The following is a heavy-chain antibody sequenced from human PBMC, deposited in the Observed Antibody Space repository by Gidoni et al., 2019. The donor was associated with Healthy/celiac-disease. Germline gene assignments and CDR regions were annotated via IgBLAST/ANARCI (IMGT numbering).Heavy chain of an antibody. CDR2: IKSKTDGGTT. Sequence: EVQLVESGGGLVKPGGSLRLSCAASGFTFSNACMSWVRQAPGKGLEWVGRIKSKTDGGTTDYAAPVKGRFTISRDDSKNTLYLQMNSLKTEDTAVYYCTTAGFSIAVALVDYWGQGTLVTVSS. V-gene: IGHV3-15*01. CDR3: TTAGFSIAVALVDY. J-gene: IGHJ4*02. D-gene: IGHD6-19*01. CDR1: GFTFSNAC.